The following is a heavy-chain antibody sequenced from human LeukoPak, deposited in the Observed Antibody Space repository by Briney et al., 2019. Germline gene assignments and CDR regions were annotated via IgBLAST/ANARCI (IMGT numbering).Heavy chain of an antibody. J-gene: IGHJ5*02. Sequence: PGGSLRLSCAASGVTFSSYWMSWVRQAPGKGLEWVANIKQDGSEKYYVDSVKGRFTISRDNAKNSLYLQMNSLRAEDTAVYYCARGEYGGSSSGYYSFGTWGQGTLVTVSS. D-gene: IGHD3-22*01. CDR1: GVTFSSYW. CDR2: IKQDGSEK. V-gene: IGHV3-7*01. CDR3: ARGEYGGSSSGYYSFGT.